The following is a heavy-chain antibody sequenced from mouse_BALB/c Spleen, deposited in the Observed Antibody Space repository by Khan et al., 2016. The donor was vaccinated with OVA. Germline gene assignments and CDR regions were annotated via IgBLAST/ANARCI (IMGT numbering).Heavy chain of an antibody. D-gene: IGHD2-2*01. CDR2: INPNTDNI. Sequence: VQLQQSGPDLVKPGASVKISCKASGYSFTLYYMSWVKQSHGKSLEWIGRINPNTDNINYNQEFKGKAMLTVDKSSNTAYMELRRLTSEDSAVYCSARGDDFFDSWGQGTLVTVSP. V-gene: IGHV1-26*01. J-gene: IGHJ3*01. CDR3: ARGDDFFDS. CDR1: GYSFTLYY.